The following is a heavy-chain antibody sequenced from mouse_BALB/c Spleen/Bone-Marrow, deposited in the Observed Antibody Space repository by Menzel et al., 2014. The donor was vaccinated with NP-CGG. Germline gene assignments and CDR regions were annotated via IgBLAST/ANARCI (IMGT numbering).Heavy chain of an antibody. D-gene: IGHD2-1*01. CDR1: GYTFTSYW. CDR3: ASYYGNYAY. V-gene: IGHV1S81*02. J-gene: IGHJ3*01. Sequence: LQLQQSGAELVKPGASVKLSCKASGYTFTSYWMHWVKQRPGQGLEWIGEINPSNGRTNYNEKFKSKATLTVDKSSSTAYMQLSSLTSEDSAVYYCASYYGNYAYWGQGTLVTVSA. CDR2: INPSNGRT.